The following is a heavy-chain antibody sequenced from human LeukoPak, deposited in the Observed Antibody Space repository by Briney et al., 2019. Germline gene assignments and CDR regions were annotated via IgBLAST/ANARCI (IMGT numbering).Heavy chain of an antibody. CDR2: IIPIYGTI. Sequence: SVKVSCKTSGGTFNSYAFSWVRQAPGQGLEWMGGIIPIYGTIHFAEKFQGRVMITADKFTSTAYMELRCLRSDDTAVYYCARAKGVLLWFGEFPNWGQGTLVTVSS. CDR3: ARAKGVLLWFGEFPN. D-gene: IGHD3-10*01. J-gene: IGHJ4*02. CDR1: GGTFNSYA. V-gene: IGHV1-69*06.